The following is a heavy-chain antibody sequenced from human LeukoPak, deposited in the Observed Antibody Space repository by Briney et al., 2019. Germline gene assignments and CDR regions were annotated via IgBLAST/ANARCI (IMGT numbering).Heavy chain of an antibody. CDR3: ARNPTISIAAAAPDY. V-gene: IGHV3-21*01. D-gene: IGHD6-13*01. CDR1: GFTFSSYS. Sequence: KAGGSLRLSCAASGFTFSSYSMNWVRQAPGKGLEWVSSISSSTSYTYYADSVKGRFTISRDNAKNSLYLQMNSLRAEDTAVYYCARNPTISIAAAAPDYWGQGTLVTVSS. J-gene: IGHJ4*02. CDR2: ISSSTSYT.